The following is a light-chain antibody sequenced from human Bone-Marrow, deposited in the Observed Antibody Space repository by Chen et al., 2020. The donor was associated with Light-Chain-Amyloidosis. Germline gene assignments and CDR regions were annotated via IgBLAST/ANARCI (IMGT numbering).Light chain of an antibody. V-gene: IGKV1-39*01. CDR3: QESHSSLSRT. CDR2: ATS. Sequence: DIQMTQSPSSLSASVGDRVTIVCRASQSISTYLNWYQQKPGKAPKLLIYATSTLQTGVPSRFSGSGSGTDFTLTISSLQPEDVATYYCQESHSSLSRTFGQGTKLEIK. J-gene: IGKJ2*02. CDR1: QSISTY.